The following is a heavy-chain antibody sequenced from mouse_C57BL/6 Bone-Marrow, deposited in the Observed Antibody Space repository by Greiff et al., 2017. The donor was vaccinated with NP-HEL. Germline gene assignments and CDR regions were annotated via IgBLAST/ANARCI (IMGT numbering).Heavy chain of an antibody. CDR3: ARNFFYYGSSYGYFDV. D-gene: IGHD1-1*01. CDR1: GYTFTDYY. J-gene: IGHJ1*03. Sequence: QVQLKQSGPELVKPGASVKISCKASGYTFTDYYINWVKQRPGQGLEWIGWIFPGSGSTYYNEKFKGKATLTVDKSSSTAYMLLSSLTSEDSAVYFCARNFFYYGSSYGYFDVWGTGTTVTVSS. V-gene: IGHV1-75*01. CDR2: IFPGSGST.